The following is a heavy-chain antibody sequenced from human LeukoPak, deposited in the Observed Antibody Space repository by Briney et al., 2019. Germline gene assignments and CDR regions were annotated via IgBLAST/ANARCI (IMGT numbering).Heavy chain of an antibody. V-gene: IGHV3-15*01. J-gene: IGHJ4*02. D-gene: IGHD2-15*01. Sequence: KPGGSLRLSCAASGFTFSNAWMSWVRQAPGKGLEWVGLITSATTGYAAPVKGRFTISRDDSKNTAYLEMKSLRIEDTAVYYCGDLMSLPQWGQGTLVTVSS. CDR2: ITSATT. CDR1: GFTFSNAW. CDR3: GDLMSLPQ.